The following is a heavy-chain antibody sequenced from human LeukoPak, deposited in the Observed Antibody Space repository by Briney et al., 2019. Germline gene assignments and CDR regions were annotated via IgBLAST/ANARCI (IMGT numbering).Heavy chain of an antibody. CDR3: ARGLVPAASTRGFDP. CDR1: GYTFTGYY. D-gene: IGHD2-2*01. J-gene: IGHJ5*02. V-gene: IGHV1-2*02. CDR2: INPNSGGT. Sequence: GASVKVSCKASGYTFTGYYMHWVRQAPGQGLEWMGWINPNSGGTNYAQKFQGRVTMTRDTSISTAYMELSRLRSDDTAVYYCARGLVPAASTRGFDPWGQGTLVTVSS.